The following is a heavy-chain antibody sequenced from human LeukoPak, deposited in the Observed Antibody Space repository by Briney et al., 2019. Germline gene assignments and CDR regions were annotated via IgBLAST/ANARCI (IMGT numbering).Heavy chain of an antibody. CDR3: ARDHDSSGCRDAFDI. Sequence: SETLSLTCTVSGGSISSYYWSWIRQPAGKGLEWIGRIYTSGSTNYNPSLKSRVTMSVDTSKNQFSLKLSSVTAADTAVYYCARDHDSSGCRDAFDIWGQGTMVTVSS. J-gene: IGHJ3*02. V-gene: IGHV4-4*07. CDR1: GGSISSYY. CDR2: IYTSGST. D-gene: IGHD3-22*01.